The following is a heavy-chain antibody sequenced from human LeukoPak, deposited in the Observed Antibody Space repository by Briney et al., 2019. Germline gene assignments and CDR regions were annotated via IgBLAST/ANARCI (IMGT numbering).Heavy chain of an antibody. J-gene: IGHJ4*02. D-gene: IGHD3-9*01. Sequence: SETLSLTCAVYGGSFSGYYWSWIRQPPGKGLEWIGEINHSGSTNYNPSLKSRVTISVDTSKNQFSLKLSSVTAADTAVYYCAKTDNYDILTGYWGLFTNYLDYWGQGTLVTVSS. CDR2: INHSGST. CDR1: GGSFSGYY. CDR3: AKTDNYDILTGYWGLFTNYLDY. V-gene: IGHV4-34*01.